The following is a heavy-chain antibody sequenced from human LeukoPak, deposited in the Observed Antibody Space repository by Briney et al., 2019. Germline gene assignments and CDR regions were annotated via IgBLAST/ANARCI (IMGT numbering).Heavy chain of an antibody. Sequence: SETLSLTCTVSGGSISSSSYYWGWIRQPPGKGLEWIGSIYYSGSTYYNPSLKGRVTISVDTSKNQFSLKLSSVTAADTAVYYCARDQFVVVVAAHYYYGMDVWGQGTTVTVSS. J-gene: IGHJ6*02. CDR1: GGSISSSSYY. CDR3: ARDQFVVVVAAHYYYGMDV. D-gene: IGHD2-15*01. V-gene: IGHV4-39*01. CDR2: IYYSGST.